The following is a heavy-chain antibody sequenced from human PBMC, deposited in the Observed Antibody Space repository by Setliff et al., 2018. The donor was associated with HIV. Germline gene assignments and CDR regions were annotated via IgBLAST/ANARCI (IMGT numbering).Heavy chain of an antibody. V-gene: IGHV3-7*01. CDR1: GFTFITYW. J-gene: IGHJ3*02. CDR2: IKQDGSEK. D-gene: IGHD3-16*01. Sequence: GGSLRLSCAASGFTFITYWMNWVRQAPGKGLEWVANIKQDGSEKYYVDSVKGRFTISRDNAKNSLYRQMNSLRVEDSAVYYCARSLWGFVRNAAFEIWGKGTMVTVSS. CDR3: ARSLWGFVRNAAFEI.